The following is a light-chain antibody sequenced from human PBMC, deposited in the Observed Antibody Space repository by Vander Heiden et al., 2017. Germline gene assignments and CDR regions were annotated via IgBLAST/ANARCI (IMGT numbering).Light chain of an antibody. CDR2: DAS. CDR1: QDISNY. Sequence: DIQMTKSPFSLPASVGDRVTIICQASQDISNYLNWYQQKPGKAPKLLIYDASNLETGVPSRFSGSGSGTDFTFTISSLQPEDIATYYCQQYDNLPLTFGGGTKVEIK. CDR3: QQYDNLPLT. J-gene: IGKJ4*01. V-gene: IGKV1-33*01.